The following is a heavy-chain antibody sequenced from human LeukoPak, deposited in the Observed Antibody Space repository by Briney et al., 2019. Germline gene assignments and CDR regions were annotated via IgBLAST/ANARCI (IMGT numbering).Heavy chain of an antibody. CDR3: ARGPYSYDSSGAFDI. Sequence: SETLSLTCTVSGVSISDYYYYWGWIRQPPGKGLEWIGYIYYSGSTNYNPSLKSRVTISVDTSKNQFSLKLSSVTAADTAVYFCARGPYSYDSSGAFDIWGQGTMVTVSS. J-gene: IGHJ3*02. CDR1: GVSISDYYYY. V-gene: IGHV4-61*05. D-gene: IGHD3-22*01. CDR2: IYYSGST.